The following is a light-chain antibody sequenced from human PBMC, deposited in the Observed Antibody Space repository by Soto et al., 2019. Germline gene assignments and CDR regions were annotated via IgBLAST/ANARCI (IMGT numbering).Light chain of an antibody. V-gene: IGKV1-5*03. Sequence: DIQMTQSPSTLSASVGDRVTITCRASQSISSWLAWYQQKPGKAPEVLIYKASSLESGVPSRFSGSGSGTEFTLTISSLQPDNFATYYCQQYNSYSRTLGQGTKVEIK. J-gene: IGKJ1*01. CDR2: KAS. CDR3: QQYNSYSRT. CDR1: QSISSW.